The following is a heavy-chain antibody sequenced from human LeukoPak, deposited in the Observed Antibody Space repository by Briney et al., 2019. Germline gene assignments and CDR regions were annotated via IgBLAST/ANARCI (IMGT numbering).Heavy chain of an antibody. Sequence: SETLSPTCTVSGGSISSSSYYWGWIRQPPGKGLEWIGSIYYSGSTYYNPSLKSRVTISVDTSKNQFSLKLSSVTAADTAVYYCARQAAAGNPYYFDYWGQGTLVTVSS. D-gene: IGHD6-13*01. CDR2: IYYSGST. J-gene: IGHJ4*02. V-gene: IGHV4-39*01. CDR3: ARQAAAGNPYYFDY. CDR1: GGSISSSSYY.